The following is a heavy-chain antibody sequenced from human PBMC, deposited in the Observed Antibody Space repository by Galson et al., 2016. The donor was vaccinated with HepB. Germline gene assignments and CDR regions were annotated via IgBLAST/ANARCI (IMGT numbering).Heavy chain of an antibody. D-gene: IGHD3-10*01. Sequence: SLRLSCAASGFTFDDYVMHWVRQAPGKGLEWVSLIDGGSTTAYYADSVKGRFTVSRDNAKNSLYLQMDGLRAEDTALYYCAKDFSDPVWFRELGDWGQGTLVAVSS. V-gene: IGHV3-43*02. CDR2: IDGGSTTA. J-gene: IGHJ4*01. CDR1: GFTFDDYV. CDR3: AKDFSDPVWFRELGD.